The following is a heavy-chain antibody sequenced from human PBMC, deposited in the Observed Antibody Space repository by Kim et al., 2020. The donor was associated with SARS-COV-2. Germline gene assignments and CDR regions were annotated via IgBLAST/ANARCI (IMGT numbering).Heavy chain of an antibody. Sequence: GGSLRLSCAASGFTFSSYAMHWVRQAPGKGLEWVAVISYDGSNKYYADSVKGRFTISRDNSKNTLYLQMNSLRAEDTAVYYCARDRTYYGSGSYPNYHYGMDVWGQGTTVTVSS. D-gene: IGHD3-10*01. CDR2: ISYDGSNK. CDR1: GFTFSSYA. CDR3: ARDRTYYGSGSYPNYHYGMDV. J-gene: IGHJ6*02. V-gene: IGHV3-30*04.